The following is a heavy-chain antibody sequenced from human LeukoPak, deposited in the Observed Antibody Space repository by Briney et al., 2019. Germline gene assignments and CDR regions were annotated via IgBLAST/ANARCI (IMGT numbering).Heavy chain of an antibody. CDR2: IYYSGST. D-gene: IGHD4/OR15-4a*01. Sequence: PSETLSLTCTVSGGSISSSSYYWGWIRQPPGKGLEWIGSIYYSGSTYYNPSLKSRVTISVDTSKNQFSLKLSSVTAADTAVYYCARGYSAKDWGQGTLVTVSS. CDR3: ARGYSAKD. V-gene: IGHV4-39*07. CDR1: GGSISSSSYY. J-gene: IGHJ4*02.